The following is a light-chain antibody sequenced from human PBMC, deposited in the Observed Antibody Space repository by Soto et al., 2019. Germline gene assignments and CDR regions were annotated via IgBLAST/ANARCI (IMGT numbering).Light chain of an antibody. CDR3: ATWGANLRV. CDR1: SSNIGDHY. CDR2: DDN. Sequence: QSVLTQPPSVSAAPGQKVIISCSGSSSNIGDHYVFWYQQFPGTAPRLLIYDDNKRPPGIPDRFSGSKSGTSATLGITGLQTGDEADSYCATWGANLRVFGGGTKLTVL. V-gene: IGLV1-51*01. J-gene: IGLJ3*02.